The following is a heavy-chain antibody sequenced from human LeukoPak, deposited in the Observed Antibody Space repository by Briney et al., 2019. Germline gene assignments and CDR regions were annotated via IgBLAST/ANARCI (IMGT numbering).Heavy chain of an antibody. CDR3: AKLGDLDTAMVFES. Sequence: GGSLRLSCAASRFTFSSYAMHWVRQAPGKGLEWVADISFDGSFRYYADSVKGRFTISRDNSKNTVYLQMSSLRTEDTAVYYCAKLGDLDTAMVFESWGQGTLVTVSS. CDR1: RFTFSSYA. J-gene: IGHJ4*02. V-gene: IGHV3-30*18. D-gene: IGHD5-18*01. CDR2: ISFDGSFR.